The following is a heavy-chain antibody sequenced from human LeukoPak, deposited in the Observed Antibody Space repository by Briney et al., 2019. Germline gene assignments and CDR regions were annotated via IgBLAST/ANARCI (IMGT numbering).Heavy chain of an antibody. Sequence: GGSLRLSCAASGFTFSSYGMHWVRQAPGKGLEWVAFIRYDGSNKYYADSVKGRFTISRDNSKNTLYLQMNSLRAEDTAVYYCAKIIAAAGYYYYYYMDVWGKGTTVTVCS. CDR2: IRYDGSNK. D-gene: IGHD6-13*01. J-gene: IGHJ6*03. CDR3: AKIIAAAGYYYYYYMDV. CDR1: GFTFSSYG. V-gene: IGHV3-30*02.